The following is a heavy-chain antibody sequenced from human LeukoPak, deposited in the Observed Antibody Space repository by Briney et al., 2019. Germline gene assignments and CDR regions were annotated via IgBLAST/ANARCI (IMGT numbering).Heavy chain of an antibody. CDR1: GGSISSSSYY. CDR2: IYYSGST. D-gene: IGHD1-26*01. J-gene: IGHJ4*02. V-gene: IGHV4-39*02. CDR3: AREGEGLVDY. Sequence: PSETLSLTCTVSGGSISSSSYYWGWIRQPPGKGLEWIGSIYYSGSTYYNPSLKSRVTISVDTSKNQFSLKLSSVTAADTAVYYCAREGEGLVDYWGQGTLVTVSS.